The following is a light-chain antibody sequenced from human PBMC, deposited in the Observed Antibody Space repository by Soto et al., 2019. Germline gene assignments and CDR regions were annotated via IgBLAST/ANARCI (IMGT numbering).Light chain of an antibody. CDR2: DAS. V-gene: IGKV1-5*01. Sequence: DIQLTQSPSTLSASVGERVTITCRASQTVNTWLAWYQYKPGKAPKLLIYDASVLETGVPSRFSGFSSGTEFTLTISSLQPDDFATYFCQQYNSYSPEGLTFGGGTKVEI. J-gene: IGKJ4*01. CDR1: QTVNTW. CDR3: QQYNSYSPEGLT.